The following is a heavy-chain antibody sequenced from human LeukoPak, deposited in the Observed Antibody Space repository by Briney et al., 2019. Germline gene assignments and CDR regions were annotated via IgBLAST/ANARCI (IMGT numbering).Heavy chain of an antibody. CDR2: ISSSSSYI. D-gene: IGHD3-22*01. J-gene: IGHJ3*02. CDR1: GFTFSSYS. CDR3: ATYYYDSSGFTIGAFDI. Sequence: GGSLRLSCAASGFTFSSYSMNWVRQAPGKGLEWVSSISSSSSYIYYADSVKGRFTISRDNAKNSLYLQMNSLRAEDTAVYYCATYYYDSSGFTIGAFDIWGQGTMVTVSS. V-gene: IGHV3-21*04.